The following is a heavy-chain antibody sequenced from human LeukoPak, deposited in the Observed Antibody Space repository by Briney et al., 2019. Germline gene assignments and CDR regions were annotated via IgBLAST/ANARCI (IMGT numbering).Heavy chain of an antibody. V-gene: IGHV4-59*01. J-gene: IGHJ6*04. Sequence: SETLSLTCTVSGGSISSYYWSWIRQPPGKGLEWIGYIYYSGSTNYNPSLKSRVTISVDTSKNQFPLKLSSVTAADTAVYYCARHQLPDLYYYYYGMDVWGKGTTVTVSS. CDR3: ARHQLPDLYYYYYGMDV. CDR1: GGSISSYY. CDR2: IYYSGST. D-gene: IGHD2-2*01.